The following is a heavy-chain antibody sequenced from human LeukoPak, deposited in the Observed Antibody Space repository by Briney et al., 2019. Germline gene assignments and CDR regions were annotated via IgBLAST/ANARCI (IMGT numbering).Heavy chain of an antibody. CDR3: ARGGPYSGSYVNY. V-gene: IGHV3-33*01. Sequence: GRSLRLSCVASGFTFSSCGMHWVRQAPGKGLEWVAVIWYDGSNKYYADSVKGRFTISRDNSKNTLYLQMNSLRADDTAVYYCARGGPYSGSYVNYWGQGTLVTVSS. J-gene: IGHJ4*02. D-gene: IGHD1-26*01. CDR1: GFTFSSCG. CDR2: IWYDGSNK.